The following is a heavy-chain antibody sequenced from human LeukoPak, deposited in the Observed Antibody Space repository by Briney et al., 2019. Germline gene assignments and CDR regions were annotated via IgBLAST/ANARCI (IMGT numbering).Heavy chain of an antibody. D-gene: IGHD2-21*02. V-gene: IGHV4-34*01. CDR2: INHSGST. J-gene: IGHJ4*02. CDR3: ARGRAYCGGDCYSLYYFDY. CDR1: GGSFSGYY. Sequence: SETLSLTCAVYGGSFSGYYWSWIRQPPGKGLEWIGEINHSGSTNYNPSLKSRVTISVDTSKNQFSLKLSSVTAADTAVYYCARGRAYCGGDCYSLYYFDYWGQGTLVTVSS.